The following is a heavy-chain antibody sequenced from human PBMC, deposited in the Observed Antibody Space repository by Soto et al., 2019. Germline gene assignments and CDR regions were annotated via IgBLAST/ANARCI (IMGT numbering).Heavy chain of an antibody. J-gene: IGHJ6*02. CDR2: IIPIFGTA. CDR1: GGTLSIYA. CDR3: ARATIFGVVITIGSDYYYGMDV. D-gene: IGHD3-3*01. V-gene: IGHV1-69*13. Sequence: SVKVPCKASGGTLSIYAISWLRQSPGQGLEWIGGIIPIFGTANYAQKVQGRVTITADESTSTAYMELSSLRSEDTAVYYCARATIFGVVITIGSDYYYGMDVWGQVTTVTVSS.